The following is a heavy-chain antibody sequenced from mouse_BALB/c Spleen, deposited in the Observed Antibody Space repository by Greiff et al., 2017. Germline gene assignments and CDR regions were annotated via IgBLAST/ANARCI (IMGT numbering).Heavy chain of an antibody. D-gene: IGHD3-1*01. CDR2: INPYNDGT. J-gene: IGHJ4*01. CDR3: ARSGQLDYYAMDY. Sequence: EVKLQQSGPELVKPGASVKMSCKASGYTFTSYVMHWVKQKPGQGLEWIGYINPYNDGTKYNEKFKGKATLTSDKSSSTAYMELSSLTSEDSAVYYCARSGQLDYYAMDYWGQGTSVTVSS. V-gene: IGHV1-14*01. CDR1: GYTFTSYV.